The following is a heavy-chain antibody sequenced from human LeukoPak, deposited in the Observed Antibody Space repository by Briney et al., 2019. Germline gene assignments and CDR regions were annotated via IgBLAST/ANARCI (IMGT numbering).Heavy chain of an antibody. J-gene: IGHJ4*02. CDR3: AKDKFYQQISGWYNLDY. V-gene: IGHV3-43*02. CDR2: ISGDGGST. D-gene: IGHD6-19*01. Sequence: GGSLRLSCAASGFTFGDYAMNWVRQAPGKGLEWASLISGDGGSTYYTDSVKGRFTISRDNSKRSLYLQMNSLRTEDTALYYCAKDKFYQQISGWYNLDYWGQGTLVTVSS. CDR1: GFTFGDYA.